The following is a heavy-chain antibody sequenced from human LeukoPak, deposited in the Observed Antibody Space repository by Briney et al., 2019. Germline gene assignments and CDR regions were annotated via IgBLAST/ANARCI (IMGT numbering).Heavy chain of an antibody. CDR1: GGSFSGYY. Sequence: PSETLSLTCAVYGGSFSGYYWSWIRQPPGKGLEWMGEMNHSGSTNYNPSLKNPLTIPVDTSKNQFSLKLSSVTAADTAVYDCARGPRLPGYYDFWSGYYYDYWGQGTLVTVSS. V-gene: IGHV4-34*01. CDR2: MNHSGST. CDR3: ARGPRLPGYYDFWSGYYYDY. J-gene: IGHJ4*02. D-gene: IGHD3-3*01.